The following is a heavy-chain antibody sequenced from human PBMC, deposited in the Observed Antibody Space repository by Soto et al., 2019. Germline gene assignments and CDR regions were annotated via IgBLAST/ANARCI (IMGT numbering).Heavy chain of an antibody. D-gene: IGHD3-3*01. V-gene: IGHV4-59*01. J-gene: IGHJ6*03. CDR2: IYYSGST. CDR3: ARTTPNYDFWSGYSPPRDYYYMDV. CDR1: GGSISSYY. Sequence: SETLSLTCTVSGGSISSYYWSWIRQPPGKGLEWIGYIYYSGSTNYNPSLKSRVTISVDTSKNQFSLKLSSVTAADTAVYYCARTTPNYDFWSGYSPPRDYYYMDVWGKGTTVTVSS.